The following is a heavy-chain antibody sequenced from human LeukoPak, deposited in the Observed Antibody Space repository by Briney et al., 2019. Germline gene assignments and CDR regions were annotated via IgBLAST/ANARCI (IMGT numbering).Heavy chain of an antibody. D-gene: IGHD3-10*01. J-gene: IGHJ4*02. Sequence: PSETLSLTCTVSGGSISSFYWSWIRQPPGKGLEWIGYVYYSGSSNDNPSLKSRVTISVDMANSQFSLELRSVTAADTAVYYCARDRYYYGSGAPIFPFYWGQGTLVAVSS. CDR1: GGSISSFY. V-gene: IGHV4-59*01. CDR2: VYYSGSS. CDR3: ARDRYYYGSGAPIFPFY.